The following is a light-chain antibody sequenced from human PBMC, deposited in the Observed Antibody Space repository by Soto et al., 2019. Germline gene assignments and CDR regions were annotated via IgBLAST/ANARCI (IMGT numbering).Light chain of an antibody. CDR3: LQYSNWPPYT. J-gene: IGKJ2*01. CDR1: QSVSSK. V-gene: IGKV3-15*01. Sequence: EIVMTQSPATLSVSPGERATLSCRASQSVSSKLAWYQQKPGQAPRLLIYAASTRATGIPARFSGSGSGTEFPLPITSLQSEDFAVYYCLQYSNWPPYTFGQVTKLDIK. CDR2: AAS.